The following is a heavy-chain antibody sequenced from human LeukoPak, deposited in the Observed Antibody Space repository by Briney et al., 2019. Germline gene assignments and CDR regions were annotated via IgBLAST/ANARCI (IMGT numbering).Heavy chain of an antibody. V-gene: IGHV3-30*18. CDR1: GFTFSSYE. CDR3: AKDLLFQLRYCSSTSCQTPGLESYMDV. Sequence: GGSLRLSCAASGFTFSSYEMNWVRQAPGKGLEWVAVISYDGSNKYYADSVKGRFTISRDNSKNTLYLQMNSLRAEDTAVYYCAKDLLFQLRYCSSTSCQTPGLESYMDVWGKGTTVTVSS. D-gene: IGHD2-2*01. CDR2: ISYDGSNK. J-gene: IGHJ6*03.